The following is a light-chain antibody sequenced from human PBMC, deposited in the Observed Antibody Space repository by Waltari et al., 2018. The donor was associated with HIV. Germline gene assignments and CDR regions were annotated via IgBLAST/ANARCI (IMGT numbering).Light chain of an antibody. J-gene: IGLJ3*02. V-gene: IGLV2-8*01. CDR3: SSYAGSNNKV. CDR1: SSDVGGYNY. Sequence: QSALTQPPSASGSPGQSVTISCTGTSSDVGGYNYVSWYQQHPGKAPKLMIYEVSKRPSGVPNRFSGSKSGNTASLNVSGLQAEDEADYYCSSYAGSNNKVFGGGTKLTVL. CDR2: EVS.